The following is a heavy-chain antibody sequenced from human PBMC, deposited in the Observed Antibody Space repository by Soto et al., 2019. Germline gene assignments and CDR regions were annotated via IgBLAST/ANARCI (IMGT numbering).Heavy chain of an antibody. V-gene: IGHV1-8*01. CDR2: MNPNSGNT. CDR1: GYTFTSYD. J-gene: IGHJ6*02. D-gene: IGHD3-10*01. Sequence: QVQLVQSGAEVKKPGASVKVSCKASGYTFTSYDINWVRQATGQGLEWMGWMNPNSGNTGYAQKFQGRVTMTRNTSISTAYMELSSLRSEDTAVYYCARDPPYYYGSGSYYNDPYYSYGMDVWGQGTTVTVSS. CDR3: ARDPPYYYGSGSYYNDPYYSYGMDV.